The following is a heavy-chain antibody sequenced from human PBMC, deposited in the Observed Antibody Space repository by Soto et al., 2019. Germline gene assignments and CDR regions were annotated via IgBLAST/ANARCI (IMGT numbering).Heavy chain of an antibody. CDR2: ISGSGGST. V-gene: IGHV3-23*01. CDR1: GFTFSNYV. J-gene: IGHJ4*02. Sequence: EVQLLESGGGLVQPGGSLRLSCAASGFTFSNYVMSWVRQAPGKGLEWVSVISGSGGSTYYADPVKGRFTFPRDNSKNTLYLQMNSLRAEDTAVYYCAKRAYSSSPLDCWGQGTLVTVSS. CDR3: AKRAYSSSPLDC. D-gene: IGHD6-13*01.